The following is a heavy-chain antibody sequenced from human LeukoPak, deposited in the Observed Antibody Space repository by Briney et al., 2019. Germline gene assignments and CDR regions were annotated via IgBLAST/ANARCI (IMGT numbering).Heavy chain of an antibody. CDR1: GFTFSSCA. CDR2: ISGSGGST. D-gene: IGHD2-15*01. CDR3: AKDSCSGGSCYEDY. V-gene: IGHV3-23*01. Sequence: GGSLRLSCAASGFTFSSCAMSWVRQAPGKGLEWVSGISGSGGSTYYADSVKGRFTISRDNSKKTLYLQMNSLTAEDTAVYYCAKDSCSGGSCYEDYWGQGTLVTVSP. J-gene: IGHJ4*02.